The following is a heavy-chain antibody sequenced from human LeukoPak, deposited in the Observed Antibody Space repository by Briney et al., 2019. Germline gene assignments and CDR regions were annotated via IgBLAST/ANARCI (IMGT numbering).Heavy chain of an antibody. D-gene: IGHD6-6*01. V-gene: IGHV4-34*01. J-gene: IGHJ4*02. CDR2: VNHSGST. CDR1: GGSFSDYY. Sequence: SETLSLTCAVYGGSFSDYYWSWIRQSPGKGLEWIGEVNHSGSTNYNPSLKSRVTISVDTSKNQFSLKLSSVTAADTAVYYCARHSGRDSSCPWGQGTLVTVSS. CDR3: ARHSGRDSSCP.